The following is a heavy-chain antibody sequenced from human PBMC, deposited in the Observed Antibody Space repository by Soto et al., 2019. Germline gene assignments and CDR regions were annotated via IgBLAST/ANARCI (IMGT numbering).Heavy chain of an antibody. V-gene: IGHV4-39*01. CDR2: IYYSGST. CDR1: GGSISSSSYY. CDR3: ASLHIAPYGGGGDY. J-gene: IGHJ4*02. D-gene: IGHD4-17*01. Sequence: QLQLQESGPGLVKPSETLSLTCTVSGGSISSSSYYWGWIRQPPGKGLEWIGSIYYSGSTYYNPSLKSRVTITIETSKNQFSLKLSSVTATDTAVYYCASLHIAPYGGGGDYWGQGTLVTVSS.